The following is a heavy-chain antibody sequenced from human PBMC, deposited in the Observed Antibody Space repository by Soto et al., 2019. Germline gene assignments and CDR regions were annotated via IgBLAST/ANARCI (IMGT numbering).Heavy chain of an antibody. Sequence: PGGSLRLSCAVSGFTFKTYTFHWGRQPPCKGLEWVAVISYDGSNKYYADSVKGRFTVSRDNSKSTLFLQMNSLTPEDTAVYYCARGSMYNWKQSPPDSWGQGNLVTVSS. D-gene: IGHD1-20*01. CDR2: ISYDGSNK. V-gene: IGHV3-30-3*01. CDR3: ARGSMYNWKQSPPDS. CDR1: GFTFKTYT. J-gene: IGHJ4*02.